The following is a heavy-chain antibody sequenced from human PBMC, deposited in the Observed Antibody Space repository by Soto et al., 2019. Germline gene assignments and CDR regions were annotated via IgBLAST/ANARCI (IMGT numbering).Heavy chain of an antibody. CDR1: GGSISSGGYS. J-gene: IGHJ4*02. Sequence: SETLSLTCAVSGGSISSGGYSWSWVRQPPGKGLEWIGYIYHSGSTYYNPSLKSRVTISVDRSKNQFSLKLSSVTAADTAVYYCARGQVVAAQHWGQGTLVTVSS. CDR3: ARGQVVAAQH. V-gene: IGHV4-30-2*01. CDR2: IYHSGST. D-gene: IGHD2-15*01.